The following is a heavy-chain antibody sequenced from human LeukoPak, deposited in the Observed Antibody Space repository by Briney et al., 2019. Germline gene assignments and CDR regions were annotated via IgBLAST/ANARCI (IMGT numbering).Heavy chain of an antibody. J-gene: IGHJ3*02. D-gene: IGHD3-16*01. V-gene: IGHV3-30*03. CDR1: GLTLSGYH. CDR2: ISSDESFS. CDR3: VSERGDAFDI. Sequence: GGSLRLSCAASGLTLSGYHMHWVRQAPGKGLEWVAVISSDESFSYYADSVRGRFSISRDSSRNTLYLQVNSLRTEDTALYHCVSERGDAFDIWGQGTMVTVSS.